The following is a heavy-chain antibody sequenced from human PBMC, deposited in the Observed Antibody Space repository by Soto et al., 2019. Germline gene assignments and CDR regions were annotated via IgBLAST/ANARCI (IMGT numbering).Heavy chain of an antibody. D-gene: IGHD2-15*01. CDR1: GYTFTNHA. V-gene: IGHV1-3*01. CDR2: INAGNSNT. CDR3: ARDSVGYCSGGSCYEKYNWFDP. Sequence: GASVKVSCKASGYTFTNHAIYWVRQAPGQRLEWMGWINAGNSNTKYSQTFQGRVTITRDTSTSTAYMDLSSLRSDDTAVYYCARDSVGYCSGGSCYEKYNWFDPWGQGTLVTVSS. J-gene: IGHJ5*02.